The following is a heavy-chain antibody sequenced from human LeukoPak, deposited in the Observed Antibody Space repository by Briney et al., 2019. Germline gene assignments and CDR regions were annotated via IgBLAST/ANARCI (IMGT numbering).Heavy chain of an antibody. CDR1: GYTFTSYD. CDR3: ASPQGAYDYVWGSYDRPFDY. J-gene: IGHJ4*02. D-gene: IGHD3-16*01. CDR2: MNPNSGNT. V-gene: IGHV1-8*01. Sequence: APVKVSCKASGYTFTSYDINWVRQATGQGLEWMGWMNPNSGNTGYAQKFQGRVTITADKSTSTAYMELSSLRSEDTAVYYCASPQGAYDYVWGSYDRPFDYWGQGTLVTVSS.